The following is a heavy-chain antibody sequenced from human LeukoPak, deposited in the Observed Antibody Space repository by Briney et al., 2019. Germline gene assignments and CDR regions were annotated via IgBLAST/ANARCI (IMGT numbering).Heavy chain of an antibody. J-gene: IGHJ6*02. CDR2: IYYSGTT. Sequence: PSETLSLTCTVSGGSISSYYWSWIRQPPGKGLEWIGYIYYSGTTNYNPSLKSRVTISADTSKNQFSLKLSSVTAADTAVYYCTRRATYYGMDVWGQGTTVTVSS. CDR1: GGSISSYY. V-gene: IGHV4-59*08. CDR3: TRRATYYGMDV.